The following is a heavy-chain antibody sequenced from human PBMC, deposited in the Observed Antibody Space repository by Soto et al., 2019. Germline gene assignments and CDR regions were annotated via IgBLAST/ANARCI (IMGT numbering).Heavy chain of an antibody. J-gene: IGHJ5*02. Sequence: PSETLSLTCTVSGGSISSGDYYWSWIRQPPGKGLEWIGYIYYSGSTYYNPSLKSRVTISVDTSKNQFSLKLSSVTAADTAVYYCAREKTNYYDSSGYFFDPWGQGTLVTVPS. V-gene: IGHV4-30-4*01. CDR2: IYYSGST. CDR3: AREKTNYYDSSGYFFDP. CDR1: GGSISSGDYY. D-gene: IGHD3-22*01.